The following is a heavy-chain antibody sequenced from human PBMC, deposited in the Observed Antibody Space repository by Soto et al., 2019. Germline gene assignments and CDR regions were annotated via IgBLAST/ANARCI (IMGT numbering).Heavy chain of an antibody. D-gene: IGHD6-13*01. CDR2: MNPGSGKT. CDR3: ARMASAGTLNWFDP. Sequence: GASVKVSCKASGYTFFNFDISWVRQAAGQGLEWLGWMNPGSGKTGYASKFQGRVAMTRDASTGTSHLELSSLTSDDTAVYYCARMASAGTLNWFDPWGQGTLVTVSS. J-gene: IGHJ5*02. CDR1: GYTFFNFD. V-gene: IGHV1-8*02.